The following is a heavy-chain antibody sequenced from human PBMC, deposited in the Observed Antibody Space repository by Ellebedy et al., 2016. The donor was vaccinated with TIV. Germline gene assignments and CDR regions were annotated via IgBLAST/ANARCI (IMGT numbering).Heavy chain of an antibody. Sequence: GESLKISXQASGYRFTNYWIGWVRQTPGKGLECMGIIFPADSDTRYSPSFQGQVTISADKSISTAYLQWSSLKASDTAIYYCARHENSLYDSSGPIDYWGQGTLVTVSS. J-gene: IGHJ4*02. CDR3: ARHENSLYDSSGPIDY. D-gene: IGHD3-22*01. CDR1: GYRFTNYW. CDR2: IFPADSDT. V-gene: IGHV5-51*01.